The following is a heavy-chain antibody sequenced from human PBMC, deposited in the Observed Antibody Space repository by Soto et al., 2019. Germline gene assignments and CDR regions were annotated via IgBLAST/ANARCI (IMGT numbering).Heavy chain of an antibody. Sequence: ASVKVSCKASGYTFTSYGISWVRQAPGQGLEWMGWISAYNGNTNYAQKLQGRVTMTTDTSTSTAYMELRSLRSDDTAVYYCAREVKGYSGRAGYFDYWGQGTLVTVSS. CDR1: GYTFTSYG. CDR3: AREVKGYSGRAGYFDY. V-gene: IGHV1-18*01. CDR2: ISAYNGNT. D-gene: IGHD5-12*01. J-gene: IGHJ4*02.